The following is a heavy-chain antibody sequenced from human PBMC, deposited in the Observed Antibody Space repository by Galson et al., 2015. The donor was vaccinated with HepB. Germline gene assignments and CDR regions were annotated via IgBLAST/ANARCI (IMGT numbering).Heavy chain of an antibody. CDR2: ISWNGNSI. CDR3: AKDLRLFEVVPPGFDY. V-gene: IGHV3-9*01. D-gene: IGHD2-2*01. J-gene: IGHJ4*02. CDR1: GFTFDDYA. Sequence: SLRLSCATSGFTFDDYAIHWVRQAPGKGLEWVSGISWNGNSIGYADSVKGRFTIPRDNAKSSLYLHMNSLRPEDSALYYCAKDLRLFEVVPPGFDYWGQGTLVTVSS.